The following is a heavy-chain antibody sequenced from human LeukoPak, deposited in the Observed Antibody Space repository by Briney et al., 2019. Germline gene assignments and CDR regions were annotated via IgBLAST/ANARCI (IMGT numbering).Heavy chain of an antibody. Sequence: GGSLRLSCAASGFTFSSYAMNWVRQAPGKGLEWVSAISGSGGSTYYADSVKGRFTISRDNSKDTLYLQMNSLRAEDTAVYYCAKVGSGSFSGYWGQGTLVTVSS. CDR3: AKVGSGSFSGY. CDR1: GFTFSSYA. CDR2: ISGSGGST. V-gene: IGHV3-23*01. J-gene: IGHJ4*02. D-gene: IGHD3-10*01.